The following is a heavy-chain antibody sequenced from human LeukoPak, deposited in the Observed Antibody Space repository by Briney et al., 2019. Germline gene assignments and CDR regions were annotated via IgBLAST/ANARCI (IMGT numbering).Heavy chain of an antibody. CDR1: GFTFSSYA. J-gene: IGHJ4*02. CDR2: ISGSGGST. CDR3: AKVRAAATYYFDY. D-gene: IGHD2-2*01. V-gene: IGHV3-23*01. Sequence: GGSLRLSCAASGFTFSSYAMSWVRQAPGKGLEWVSAISGSGGSTYYADSVKGRFTVSRDNSKNTLYLQMNSLRAEDTAVYYCAKVRAAATYYFDYWGQGTLVTVSS.